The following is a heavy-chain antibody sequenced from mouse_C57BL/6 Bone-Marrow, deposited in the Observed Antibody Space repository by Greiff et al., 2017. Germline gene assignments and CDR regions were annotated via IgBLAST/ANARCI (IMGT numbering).Heavy chain of an antibody. Sequence: EVKVVESGGGLVQPGGSLKLSCAASGFTFSYYGMAWVRKAPRKGPEWVAFISNLAYSIYYADTVTGRFTISRENAKNTLYLEMSSLRSEDTAMYYCARHGLFYAMDYWGQGTSVTVSS. J-gene: IGHJ4*01. V-gene: IGHV5-15*01. CDR2: ISNLAYSI. CDR3: ARHGLFYAMDY. D-gene: IGHD2-3*01. CDR1: GFTFSYYG.